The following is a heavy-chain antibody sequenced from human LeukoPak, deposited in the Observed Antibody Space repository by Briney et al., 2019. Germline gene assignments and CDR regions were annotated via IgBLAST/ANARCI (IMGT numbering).Heavy chain of an antibody. J-gene: IGHJ4*02. CDR3: ARHVAHSTVTPFDY. CDR2: IYSTGRS. CDR1: GGSISSYY. Sequence: SETLSLTCTVSGGSISSYYWSWVRQPAGKGLEWIGRIYSTGRSDYNPSLKSRITMSVDTSKNQFSLKLSSVTAADTAVYYCARHVAHSTVTPFDYWGQGTLVTVSS. V-gene: IGHV4-4*07. D-gene: IGHD4-17*01.